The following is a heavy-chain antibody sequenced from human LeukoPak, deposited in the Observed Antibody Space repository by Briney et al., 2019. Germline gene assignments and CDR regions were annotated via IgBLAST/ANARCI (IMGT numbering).Heavy chain of an antibody. CDR2: INPNRGGT. CDR1: GYTFTGYY. J-gene: IGHJ4*02. D-gene: IGHD4-17*01. CDR3: AREVNGDYALDY. V-gene: IGHV1-2*06. Sequence: ASVKVSCKASGYTFTGYYMHWVRQAPGQGLEWMGRINPNRGGTNYAQKFQGRVTMTRDTSISTAYMELSRLRSDDTAVYYCAREVNGDYALDYWGQGTLVTVSS.